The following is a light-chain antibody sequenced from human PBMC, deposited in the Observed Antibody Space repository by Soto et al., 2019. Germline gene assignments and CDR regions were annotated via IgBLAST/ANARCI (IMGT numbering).Light chain of an antibody. CDR2: RND. Sequence: QSVLTQPSSVSGTPGQGVTVSCSGSISNIGNNYVYWFQQLPGTAPKVLSNRNDQRPSGVPDRFSGSKSGTSASLAISGLRSEDEDDYYCAAWDDTVRSYVFGTGTQLPVL. J-gene: IGLJ1*01. CDR3: AAWDDTVRSYV. V-gene: IGLV1-47*01. CDR1: ISNIGNNY.